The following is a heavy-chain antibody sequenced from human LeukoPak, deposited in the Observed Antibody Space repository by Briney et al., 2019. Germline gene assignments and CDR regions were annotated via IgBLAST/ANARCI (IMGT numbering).Heavy chain of an antibody. J-gene: IGHJ6*03. CDR2: IYYSGST. CDR3: ARQRPAAMGYYYMDV. V-gene: IGHV4-39*01. Sequence: PSETLSLTCTVSGGSISSSSYYWGWIRQPPGKGLEWIGSIYYSGSTYYNPSLKSRVTMSVDTSKNQFSLKLSSVTAADTAVYYCARQRPAAMGYYYMDVWGKGTTVTVSS. D-gene: IGHD2-2*01. CDR1: GGSISSSSYY.